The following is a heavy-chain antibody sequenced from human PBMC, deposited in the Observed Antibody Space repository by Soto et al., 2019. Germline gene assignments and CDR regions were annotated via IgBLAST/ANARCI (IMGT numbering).Heavy chain of an antibody. J-gene: IGHJ4*02. Sequence: EVRLVESGGGLVKPGGSLRLSCILSGFTFNAYTMNWVRQAPGKGLEWVSSISSSSTYIYYADSVKGRFTISRDNTNNSLYLQMNSLTTDDTGLYYCASAVTMGWSPQGYWGQGTPGTVSS. CDR2: ISSSSTYI. D-gene: IGHD4-17*01. CDR1: GFTFNAYT. CDR3: ASAVTMGWSPQGY. V-gene: IGHV3-21*02.